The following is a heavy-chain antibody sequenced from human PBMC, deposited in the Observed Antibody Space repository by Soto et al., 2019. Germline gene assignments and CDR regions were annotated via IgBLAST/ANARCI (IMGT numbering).Heavy chain of an antibody. CDR1: GFSLSSTRMA. D-gene: IGHD2-15*01. CDR2: IYWDDDK. V-gene: IGHV2-5*02. J-gene: IGHJ4*02. CDR3: AHVVVFGLGYYFDF. Sequence: QITLKESGPTLVKPTQTLTLTCTFSGFSLSSTRMAVGWIRQPPGKALEWLALIYWDDDKRYSPFLKSRLTITTDTSKIQVVLTRSRMVPVDTARYYGAHVVVFGLGYYFDFWGQGTLVTVSS.